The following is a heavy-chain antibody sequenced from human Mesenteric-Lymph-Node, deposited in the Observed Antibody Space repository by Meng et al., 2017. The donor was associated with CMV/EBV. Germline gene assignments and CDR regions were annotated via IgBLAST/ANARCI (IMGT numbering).Heavy chain of an antibody. CDR2: INGDVSTT. V-gene: IGHV3-74*01. J-gene: IGHJ5*02. Sequence: GGSLRLSCAASGFTFSDYWMHWVRHVPGQGLVWVSHINGDVSTTSHADSVKGRFTISRDNAKNTLYLQMNSLGVEDTAVYYCARDVLGSCKGTSCYRLSPWGQGTLVTVSS. CDR1: GFTFSDYW. D-gene: IGHD2-2*01. CDR3: ARDVLGSCKGTSCYRLSP.